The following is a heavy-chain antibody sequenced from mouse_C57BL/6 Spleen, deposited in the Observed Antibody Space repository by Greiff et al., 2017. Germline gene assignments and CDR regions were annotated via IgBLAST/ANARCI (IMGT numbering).Heavy chain of an antibody. CDR2: INPGSGGT. J-gene: IGHJ4*01. D-gene: IGHD1-1*01. V-gene: IGHV1-54*01. CDR1: GYAFTNYL. Sequence: QVQLQQSGAELVRPGTSVKVSCKASGYAFTNYLIEWVKQRPGQGLEWIGVINPGSGGTNYNEKFKGKATLTADKSSSTAYMQLSSLTSEDSAVYFCARWRYDGSSPRYYAMDYWGQGTSVTVSS. CDR3: ARWRYDGSSPRYYAMDY.